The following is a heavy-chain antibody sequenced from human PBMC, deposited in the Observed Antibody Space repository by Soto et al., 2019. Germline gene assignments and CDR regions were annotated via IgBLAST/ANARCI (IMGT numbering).Heavy chain of an antibody. CDR2: INHSGST. J-gene: IGHJ4*02. CDR1: GGSFSGYY. V-gene: IGHV4-34*01. Sequence: QVQLQQWGAGLLKPSETLSLTCAVYGGSFSGYYWRWIRQPPGKGLEWIGEINHSGSTNYNPSLKSRVTRSVDTSKNQFSLKLSSVTAADTAVYYSARGDMDYIWGSYPTRWGQGTLVTVSS. CDR3: ARGDMDYIWGSYPTR. D-gene: IGHD3-16*02.